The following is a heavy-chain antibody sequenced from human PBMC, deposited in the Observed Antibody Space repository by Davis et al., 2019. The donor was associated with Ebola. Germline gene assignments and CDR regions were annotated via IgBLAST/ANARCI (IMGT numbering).Heavy chain of an antibody. J-gene: IGHJ4*02. V-gene: IGHV1-2*02. D-gene: IGHD2-2*02. Sequence: ASVKVSCKASGYTFTGYYMHWVRQAPGQGLEWMGWINPNSGGTNYAQKFQGRVNMTRDKSISTAYMELSRLRSDDTAVYYCARVYCSSTSCYTGYFDYWGQGTLVTVSS. CDR1: GYTFTGYY. CDR2: INPNSGGT. CDR3: ARVYCSSTSCYTGYFDY.